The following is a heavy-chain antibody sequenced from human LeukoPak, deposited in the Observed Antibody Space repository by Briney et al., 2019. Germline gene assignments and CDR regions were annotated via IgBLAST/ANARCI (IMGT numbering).Heavy chain of an antibody. CDR2: INSDESNT. D-gene: IGHD5-18*01. CDR3: ARDGGYNYGPFDY. V-gene: IGHV3-74*01. CDR1: GFTFSRYW. J-gene: IGHJ4*02. Sequence: GGSLRLSCEASGFTFSRYWMHWVRQAPEKGLLWVSRINSDESNTNYADSVKGRFTISRDNAKNTLYLQMNNLRAEDTAVYYCARDGGYNYGPFDYWGQGILVSVSS.